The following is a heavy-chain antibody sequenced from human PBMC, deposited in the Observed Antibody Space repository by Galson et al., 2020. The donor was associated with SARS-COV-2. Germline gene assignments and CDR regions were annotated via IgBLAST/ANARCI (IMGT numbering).Heavy chain of an antibody. CDR1: GGSITSGTYY. Sequence: SETLSLTCTASGGSITSGTYYWSWVRQPAGKGLEWIGRIHTSGTTSYNPSLKSRVTISVDTSKNQFSLKLTSVTAADTAMYYCARGSWPWGQGTLVTVSS. J-gene: IGHJ5*02. CDR3: ARGSWP. D-gene: IGHD6-13*01. V-gene: IGHV4-61*02. CDR2: IHTSGTT.